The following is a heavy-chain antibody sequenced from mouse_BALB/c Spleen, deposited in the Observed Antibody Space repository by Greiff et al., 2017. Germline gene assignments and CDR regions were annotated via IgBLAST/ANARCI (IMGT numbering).Heavy chain of an antibody. J-gene: IGHJ4*01. D-gene: IGHD1-1*02. Sequence: QVTLKESGPGILQPSQTLSLTCSFSGFSLSTSGMGVGWIRQPSGKGLEWLAHIWWDDDKRYNPALKSRLTISKDTSSNQVFLKSASVDTADTATYYCARIGYMGNKAMDYWGQGTSVTVSS. CDR1: GFSLSTSGMG. V-gene: IGHV8-8*01. CDR2: IWWDDDK. CDR3: ARIGYMGNKAMDY.